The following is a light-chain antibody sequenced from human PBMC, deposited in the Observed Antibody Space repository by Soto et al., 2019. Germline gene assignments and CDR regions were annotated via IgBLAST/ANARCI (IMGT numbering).Light chain of an antibody. CDR3: QQYYSTPLT. Sequence: IVLTQSSDSLALASGERAAIICKSSQSVFYSSNNKNNLASYHQKPGRHAELLLYWAATRESGVPDQFCSSGSGTDFTLTISSLQAADVAVYYCQQYYSTPLTFGGGTKVDIK. CDR2: WAA. J-gene: IGKJ4*01. CDR1: QSVFYSSNNKNN. V-gene: IGKV4-1*01.